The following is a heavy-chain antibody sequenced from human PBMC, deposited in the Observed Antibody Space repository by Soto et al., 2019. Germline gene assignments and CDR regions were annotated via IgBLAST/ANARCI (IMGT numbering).Heavy chain of an antibody. D-gene: IGHD3-16*01. J-gene: IGHJ4*02. CDR3: VREGIGNYGAGFD. V-gene: IGHV3-21*02. Sequence: EVQLMESEGGLVKPGGSLRLSCAASGFTFSDHPMLWVRQAPGEGLEWVSSITSGARYMYYADSVKGRFTISRDNVEKSLYLQMSSLTAEDTAVYYCVREGIGNYGAGFDWGQGTLVTVSS. CDR1: GFTFSDHP. CDR2: ITSGARYM.